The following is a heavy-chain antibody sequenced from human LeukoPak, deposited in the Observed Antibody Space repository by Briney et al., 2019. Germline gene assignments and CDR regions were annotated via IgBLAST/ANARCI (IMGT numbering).Heavy chain of an antibody. V-gene: IGHV3-23*01. CDR3: ATGGVHYYDSSADY. CDR1: GFTFSSYA. D-gene: IGHD3-22*01. CDR2: ISGSGGST. J-gene: IGHJ4*02. Sequence: GGSLRLSCAASGFTFSSYAMSWVRQAPGKGLEWVSAISGSGGSTYYADSVKGRFTISRDNSKNTLYLQMNSLRAEDTAVYYCATGGVHYYDSSADYWGQGTLVTVSS.